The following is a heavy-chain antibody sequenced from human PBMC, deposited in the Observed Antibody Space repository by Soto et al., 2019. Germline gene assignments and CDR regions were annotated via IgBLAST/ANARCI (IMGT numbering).Heavy chain of an antibody. Sequence: QLQLQESGPGLVKPSETLSLTCTVSGGSISSSSYYWGWIRQPPGKGLEWIGRLYYSGSTYYNPSLKSRVTISVDTSKNQFSLKLRSVTAADTAVYYCARHKRLTGWFGELLVYWCHGPMVTVSS. CDR1: GGSISSSSYY. V-gene: IGHV4-39*01. J-gene: IGHJ4*01. CDR3: ARHKRLTGWFGELLVY. CDR2: LYYSGST. D-gene: IGHD3-10*01.